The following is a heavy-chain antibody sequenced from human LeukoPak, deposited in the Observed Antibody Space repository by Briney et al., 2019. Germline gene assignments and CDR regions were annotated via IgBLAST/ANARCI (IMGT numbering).Heavy chain of an antibody. CDR3: ARAGYSMDTEYFQH. V-gene: IGHV1-69*04. CDR1: GGTFSSYA. Sequence: SVKVSCKASGGTFSSYAISWVRQAPGQGLEWMGRIIPILGIANYAQKFQGRVTITADKSTSTAYMELSSLRSEDTAVYYCARAGYSMDTEYFQHWGQGTLVTVSS. J-gene: IGHJ1*01. D-gene: IGHD5-18*01. CDR2: IIPILGIA.